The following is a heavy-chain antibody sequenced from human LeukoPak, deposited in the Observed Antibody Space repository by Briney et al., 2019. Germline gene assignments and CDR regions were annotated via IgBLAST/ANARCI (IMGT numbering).Heavy chain of an antibody. Sequence: GGSLRLSCAASGFTFSTSWMHWVRQAPGKGLVWVSRMNSDGSSTSYAESVKGRFTISRDNAKNTPYLQMNSLRPEDTAVYYCARAGSTVCYSWGQGTLVTVSS. V-gene: IGHV3-74*01. CDR2: MNSDGSST. D-gene: IGHD2-2*01. CDR3: ARAGSTVCYS. CDR1: GFTFSTSW. J-gene: IGHJ4*02.